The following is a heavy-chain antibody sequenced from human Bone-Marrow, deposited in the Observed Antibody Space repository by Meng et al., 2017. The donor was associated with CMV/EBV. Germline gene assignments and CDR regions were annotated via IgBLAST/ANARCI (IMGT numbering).Heavy chain of an antibody. CDR1: GFSFNRYG. CDR2: IWDDGINK. Sequence: GGSLRLSCAASGFSFNRYGMHWVRQSPDKGLEWVAFIWDDGINKYYADSVKGRFIISRDNSKNQLYLEMNRLRAEDTAVYYCAKALGLTGDAFDIWGQGTMVTVSS. J-gene: IGHJ3*02. D-gene: IGHD1-14*01. V-gene: IGHV3-30*02. CDR3: AKALGLTGDAFDI.